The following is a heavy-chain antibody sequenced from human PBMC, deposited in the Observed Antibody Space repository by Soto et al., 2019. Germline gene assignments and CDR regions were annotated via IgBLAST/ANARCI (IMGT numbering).Heavy chain of an antibody. CDR3: ASILGSYRLDY. J-gene: IGHJ4*02. CDR2: IYYSGST. V-gene: IGHV4-30-4*01. D-gene: IGHD1-26*01. Sequence: SETLSLTCTVSGGSISSGDYYWSWIRQPPGKGLEWIGYIYYSGSTYYNPFLKSRVTISVDTSKNQFSLKLSSVTAADTAVYYCASILGSYRLDYWGQGTLVTVSS. CDR1: GGSISSGDYY.